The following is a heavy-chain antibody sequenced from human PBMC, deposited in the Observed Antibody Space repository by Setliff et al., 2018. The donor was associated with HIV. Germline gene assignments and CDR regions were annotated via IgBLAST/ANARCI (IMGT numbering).Heavy chain of an antibody. CDR1: GASIRNYY. CDR2: IYNSGIT. J-gene: IGHJ4*02. D-gene: IGHD3-10*02. V-gene: IGHV4-59*01. Sequence: SETLSLTCTVSGASIRNYYWSWVRQPPGKGLEWIGYIYNSGITNYNPSLESRVTISVDTSKNPFSLKVSSVTAADTAVYFCARGQDGHSVLFDYWGQGALVTVSS. CDR3: ARGQDGHSVLFDY.